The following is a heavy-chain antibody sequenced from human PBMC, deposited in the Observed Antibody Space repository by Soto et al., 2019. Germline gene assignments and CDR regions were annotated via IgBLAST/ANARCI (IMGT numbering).Heavy chain of an antibody. V-gene: IGHV4-30-4*01. Sequence: SETLSLTCTVSGGSISSGDYYWSWIRQPPGKGLEWIGYIYYSGSTYYNPSLKSRVTISVDTSKNQFSLKLSSVTAADTAVYYCARGDYDYVWGSYRYPSFWYFDYWGQGTLVTAPQ. CDR2: IYYSGST. J-gene: IGHJ4*02. CDR1: GGSISSGDYY. CDR3: ARGDYDYVWGSYRYPSFWYFDY. D-gene: IGHD3-16*02.